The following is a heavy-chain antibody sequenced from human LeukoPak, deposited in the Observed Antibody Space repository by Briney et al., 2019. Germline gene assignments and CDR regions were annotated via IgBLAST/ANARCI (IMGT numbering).Heavy chain of an antibody. CDR2: IYYSGST. V-gene: IGHV4-59*05. CDR3: ARSFWDSSGTGAFNY. Sequence: SETLSLTCTVSGGSISSYYWSWIRQPPGKGLEWIGSIYYSGSTYYNPSLKSRVTISVDTSKNQFSLKLSSVTAADTAVYYCARSFWDSSGTGAFNYWGQGTLVTVSS. J-gene: IGHJ4*02. CDR1: GGSISSYY. D-gene: IGHD3-22*01.